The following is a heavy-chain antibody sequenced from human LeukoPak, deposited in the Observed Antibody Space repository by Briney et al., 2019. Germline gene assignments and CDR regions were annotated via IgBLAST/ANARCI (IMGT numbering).Heavy chain of an antibody. V-gene: IGHV1-69*05. D-gene: IGHD6-13*01. CDR3: ARDRSNNDY. Sequence: GASVKVSCKASGGTFRSYAISWVRQAPGQGLEWMGGIIPIFGTANYAQKLQGRVTMTTDTSTSTAYMELRSLRSDDTAVYYCARDRSNNDYWGQGTLVTVSS. CDR1: GGTFRSYA. J-gene: IGHJ4*02. CDR2: IIPIFGTA.